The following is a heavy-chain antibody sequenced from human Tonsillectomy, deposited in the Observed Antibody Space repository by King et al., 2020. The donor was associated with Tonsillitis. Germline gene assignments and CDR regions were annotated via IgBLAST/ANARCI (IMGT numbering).Heavy chain of an antibody. D-gene: IGHD1-26*01. CDR2: INTNTGQP. J-gene: IGHJ6*02. CDR1: GDTFLRSA. CDR3: VRAYCRGATGNYYYGMDV. Sequence: QLVQSGSELKRPGASVKVSCKSSGDTFLRSAMNWVRQAPGQGLEWMGWINTNTGQPPYAQGFTGRFHFSLDTSVSTAYLQISSLKAEDTAVYYCVRAYCRGATGNYYYGMDVWGQGTTVTVSS. V-gene: IGHV7-4-1*02.